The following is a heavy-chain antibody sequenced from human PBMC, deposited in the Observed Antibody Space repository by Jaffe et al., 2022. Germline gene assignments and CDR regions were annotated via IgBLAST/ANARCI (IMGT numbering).Heavy chain of an antibody. D-gene: IGHD6-13*01. CDR1: GGSISSSSYY. CDR2: IYYSGST. J-gene: IGHJ4*02. CDR3: ARHADHSSWYGPPYYFDY. Sequence: QLQLQESGPGLVKPSETLSLTCTVSGGSISSSSYYWGWIRQPPGKGLEWIGSIYYSGSTYYNPSLKSRVTISVDTSKNQFSLKLSSVTAADTAVYYCARHADHSSWYGPPYYFDYWGQGTLVTVSS. V-gene: IGHV4-39*01.